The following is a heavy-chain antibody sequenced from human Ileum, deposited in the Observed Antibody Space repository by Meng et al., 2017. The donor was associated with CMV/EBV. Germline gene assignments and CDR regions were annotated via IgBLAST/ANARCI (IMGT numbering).Heavy chain of an antibody. V-gene: IGHV4-30-4*08. CDR2: IYYSGSP. J-gene: IGHJ4*02. CDR1: GGSITSGNYY. D-gene: IGHD2-15*01. CDR3: VRQVVAASFDY. Sequence: VHLQDSCPGLVTPSHTLSRTCTVSGGSITSGNYYWSWIRQPPGRGLEWIGYIYYSGSPYYKPSLKSRVTISLDTSKNQFSLNLRSVTATDSAVYYCVRQVVAASFDYWGQGALVTVSS.